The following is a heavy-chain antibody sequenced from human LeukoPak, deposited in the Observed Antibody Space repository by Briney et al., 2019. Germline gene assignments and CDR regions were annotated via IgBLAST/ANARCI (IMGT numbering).Heavy chain of an antibody. Sequence: SETLTLTCSVSGGVNSRDYWSWRRQTPEKGLEWIGYISYSGSTNYNPSLKSRVTISADTSKNQFSLKLRSVSAGNTAVYYSARDDGTAGIAYWGQGTLVTVSS. CDR2: ISYSGST. V-gene: IGHV4-59*01. D-gene: IGHD5-18*01. J-gene: IGHJ4*02. CDR1: GGVNSRDY. CDR3: ARDDGTAGIAY.